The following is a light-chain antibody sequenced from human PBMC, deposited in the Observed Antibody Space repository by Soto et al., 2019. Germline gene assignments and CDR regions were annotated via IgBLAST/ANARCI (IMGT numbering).Light chain of an antibody. V-gene: IGKV1-5*01. CDR2: DAS. CDR1: QTIGTR. CDR3: QQYHSLYT. J-gene: IGKJ2*01. Sequence: DIQMTQSPSIVSASVGDRVTITCRASQTIGTRLAWYQRKPGKALKFLIYDASTLESGVPSRFSGSGSGTEFALAIGSLQRDDLATYYWQQYHSLYTFGQGANLEIK.